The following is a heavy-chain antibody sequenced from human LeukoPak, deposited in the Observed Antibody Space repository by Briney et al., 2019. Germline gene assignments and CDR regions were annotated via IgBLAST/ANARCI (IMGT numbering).Heavy chain of an antibody. Sequence: GGSLRLSCAATGFTFSSHSMNWVRQAPGKGLEWVSSISSTSSYIYHADSVKGRFTISRDNTKNSLYLQMNSLRAEDTAVYYCARVSGYCSSTSCHAYSDNWGQGTLVTVSS. D-gene: IGHD2-2*01. V-gene: IGHV3-21*01. CDR1: GFTFSSHS. CDR3: ARVSGYCSSTSCHAYSDN. CDR2: ISSTSSYI. J-gene: IGHJ4*02.